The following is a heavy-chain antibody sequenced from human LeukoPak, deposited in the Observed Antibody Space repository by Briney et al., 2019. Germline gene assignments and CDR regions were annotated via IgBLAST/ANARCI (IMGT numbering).Heavy chain of an antibody. V-gene: IGHV3-21*01. CDR2: ISSSSSYI. CDR1: GFTFSSYS. J-gene: IGHJ4*02. D-gene: IGHD1-1*01. CDR3: ARDRETGSDFDY. Sequence: GGSLRLSCAASGFTFSSYSMNWVRQAPGKGLEWVSSISSSSSYIYYADSVKGRFTISRDNAKNSLYLQMNSLRVEDTAVYYCARDRETGSDFDYWGQGTLVTVSS.